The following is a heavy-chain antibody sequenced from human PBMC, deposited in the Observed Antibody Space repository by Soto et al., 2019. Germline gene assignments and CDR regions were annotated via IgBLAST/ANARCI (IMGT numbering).Heavy chain of an antibody. CDR2: INSDGTDT. V-gene: IGHV3-74*01. J-gene: IGHJ5*01. CDR3: PRTCSYAFNS. Sequence: GGSLRLSCAASGFTFSSSWMHWVRQAPGKGLVWVSHINSDGTDTNYADSVKGRFTISRDNAKNTVYLQMNSLRAEDTAVYYCPRTCSYAFNSWGQGSLVTVSS. D-gene: IGHD1-26*01. CDR1: GFTFSSSW.